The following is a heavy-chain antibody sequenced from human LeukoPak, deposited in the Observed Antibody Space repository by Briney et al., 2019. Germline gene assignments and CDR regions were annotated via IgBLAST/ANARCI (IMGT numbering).Heavy chain of an antibody. Sequence: SGTLSLTCAVSGGSISSRSWWSWVRQAPGKGLEWIGEISHGENTNYNPSLKSRVTTSIDKSNNQFSLNLTSVTAADTAVYYCARSDYIWGSYRVYDYWGQGTLVTVSS. CDR3: ARSDYIWGSYRVYDY. CDR2: ISHGENT. V-gene: IGHV4-4*02. J-gene: IGHJ4*02. D-gene: IGHD3-16*02. CDR1: GGSISSRSW.